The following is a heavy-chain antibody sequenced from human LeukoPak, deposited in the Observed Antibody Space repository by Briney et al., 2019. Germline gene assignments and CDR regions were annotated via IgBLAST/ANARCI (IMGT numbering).Heavy chain of an antibody. CDR2: INHSRGT. J-gene: IGHJ4*02. Sequence: SETLSLTCAVHGGSFNGFYWTWMRQPPGKGPEWIGEINHSRGTSYTASLWSRVTISQDTSKNQFSLKLTFVTAADTAVYYCARGLGEGYPDSWGQGTLVIVSS. CDR3: ARGLGEGYPDS. V-gene: IGHV4-34*01. CDR1: GGSFNGFY. D-gene: IGHD5-24*01.